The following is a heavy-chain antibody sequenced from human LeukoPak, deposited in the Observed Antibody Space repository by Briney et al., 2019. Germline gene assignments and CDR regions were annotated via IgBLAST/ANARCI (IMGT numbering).Heavy chain of an antibody. CDR3: ARVEMATISFDY. V-gene: IGHV3-7*04. CDR2: IRQDGSEK. J-gene: IGHJ4*02. Sequence: GGSLRLSCAVSGFTFSRYWMSWVRQAPGKGLEWVTNIRQDGSEKYYAESVKGRFTISRDNAKNSLYLQMNSLRAEDTAVYYCARVEMATISFDYWGQGALVTVSS. D-gene: IGHD5-24*01. CDR1: GFTFSRYW.